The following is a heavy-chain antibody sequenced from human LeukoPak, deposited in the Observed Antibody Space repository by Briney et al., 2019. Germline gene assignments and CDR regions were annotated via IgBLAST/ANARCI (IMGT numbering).Heavy chain of an antibody. CDR2: IYYSGST. CDR1: GGSISSSSYY. V-gene: IGHV4-39*01. CDR3: AIRMGAYYDFWSGSLSFDY. D-gene: IGHD3-3*01. J-gene: IGHJ4*02. Sequence: SETLSLTCTVSGGSISSSSYYWGWIRQPPGKGLEWIGSIYYSGSTYYNPSLKSRVTISVDTSKNQFSLKLSSVTAADTAVYYCAIRMGAYYDFWSGSLSFDYWGQGTLVTVSS.